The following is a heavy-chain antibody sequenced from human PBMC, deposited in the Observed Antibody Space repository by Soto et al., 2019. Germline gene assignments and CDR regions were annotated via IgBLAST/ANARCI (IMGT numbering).Heavy chain of an antibody. D-gene: IGHD2-15*01. V-gene: IGHV3-21*01. Sequence: GGSLRLSCAASGFTFSSYSMNWVRQAPGKGLEWVSSISSSSSYIYYADSVKGRFTISRDNAKNSLYLQMNSLRAEDTAVYYCTTDSYSAMMVVRFDYWGHGTLVTVSS. CDR3: TTDSYSAMMVVRFDY. CDR2: ISSSSSYI. J-gene: IGHJ4*01. CDR1: GFTFSSYS.